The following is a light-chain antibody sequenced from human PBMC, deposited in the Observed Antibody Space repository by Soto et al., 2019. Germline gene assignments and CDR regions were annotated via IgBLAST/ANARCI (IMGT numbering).Light chain of an antibody. CDR1: QGISSY. CDR3: QQCNTFWT. J-gene: IGKJ1*01. Sequence: AIQLTQSPSSLSTSVRDRVTITCRASQGISSYLAWYQQKPGKAPKLLIYDVSTLESGVPSRFSGSGSGTEFTLTISSLQPDDSATYYCQQCNTFWTFGQGIKVDIK. V-gene: IGKV1-13*02. CDR2: DVS.